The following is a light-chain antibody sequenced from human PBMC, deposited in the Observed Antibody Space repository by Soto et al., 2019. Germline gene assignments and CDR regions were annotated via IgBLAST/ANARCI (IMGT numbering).Light chain of an antibody. CDR3: SSFTGTNNLYG. V-gene: IGLV2-8*01. Sequence: QSVLTQPPSASGSPGQSVTISCTGTSSDIGGYNYVSWYQQHPGKAPKLMIYEVTKRPSGVPDRFSASRSGNTASLTVSGLQSEDEADYYCSSFTGTNNLYGFGTGTKVTV. J-gene: IGLJ1*01. CDR1: SSDIGGYNY. CDR2: EVT.